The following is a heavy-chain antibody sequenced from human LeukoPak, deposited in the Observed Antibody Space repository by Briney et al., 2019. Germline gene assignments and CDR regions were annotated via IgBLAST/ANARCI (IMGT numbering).Heavy chain of an antibody. CDR3: ARESYYFDY. CDR1: GFTFSSYW. V-gene: IGHV3-7*03. J-gene: IGHJ4*02. D-gene: IGHD3-16*02. CDR2: IKEDGSEK. Sequence: PGGSLRLSCAASGFTFSSYWLTWVRQAPGQGLDRVANIKEDGSEKYYMDSVKGRFTISRDNAKNSLYLQINSLRVDDTAVYYCARESYYFDYWGQGTLVTVSS.